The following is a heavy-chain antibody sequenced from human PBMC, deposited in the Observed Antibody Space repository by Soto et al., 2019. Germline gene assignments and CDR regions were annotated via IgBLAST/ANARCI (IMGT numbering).Heavy chain of an antibody. Sequence: EVQLVESVGGLVQPGGSLRLSCAASGFTFSSYSMNWVRQAPGKGLEWVSYISSSSSTIYYADSVKGRFTISRDNAKNSLYLQMNSLRAEDTAVYYCARVGNWNFDYWGQGTLVTVSS. V-gene: IGHV3-48*01. CDR2: ISSSSSTI. CDR3: ARVGNWNFDY. CDR1: GFTFSSYS. D-gene: IGHD1-1*01. J-gene: IGHJ4*02.